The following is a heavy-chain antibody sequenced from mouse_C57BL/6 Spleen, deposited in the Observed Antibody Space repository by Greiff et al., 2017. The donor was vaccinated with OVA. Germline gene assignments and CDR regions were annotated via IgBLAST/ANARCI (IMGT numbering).Heavy chain of an antibody. D-gene: IGHD1-1*01. V-gene: IGHV5-17*01. CDR3: ARTAVVAFDY. CDR1: GFTFSDYG. CDR2: ISSGSSTI. Sequence: EVQLVESGGGLVKPGGSLKLSCAASGFTFSDYGMHWVRQAPEKGLAWVAYISSGSSTIYYADTVKGRFTISRDNAKNTLFLQMTSLRSEDTAMYYCARTAVVAFDYWGQGTTLTVSS. J-gene: IGHJ2*01.